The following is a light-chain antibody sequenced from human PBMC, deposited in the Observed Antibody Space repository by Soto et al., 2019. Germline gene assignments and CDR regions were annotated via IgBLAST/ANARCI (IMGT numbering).Light chain of an antibody. J-gene: IGKJ1*01. Sequence: EIVLTQSPGTLSLSPGERATLSCRASQSVSSSYLAWYQQKPGQAPRLHIYGASSRATAIPDRFSGSGSGTDFTLTISRLEPEDFAVYYCQQYGNSPSWTFGQATKVELK. CDR2: GAS. CDR1: QSVSSSY. V-gene: IGKV3-20*01. CDR3: QQYGNSPSWT.